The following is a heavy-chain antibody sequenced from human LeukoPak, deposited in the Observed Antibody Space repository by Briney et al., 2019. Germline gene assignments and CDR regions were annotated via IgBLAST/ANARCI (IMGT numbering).Heavy chain of an antibody. J-gene: IGHJ6*02. CDR3: ARGLYYDSNGYYYSTYYYHGMDV. D-gene: IGHD3-22*01. Sequence: GGSLRLSCAASGFTFSSYAMSWVRQAPGKGLEWVSAISGSGGSTYYADSVKGRFTISRDNSKNTLYLQMNSLRAEDTAVYYCARGLYYDSNGYYYSTYYYHGMDVWGQGTTVTVSS. V-gene: IGHV3-23*01. CDR1: GFTFSSYA. CDR2: ISGSGGST.